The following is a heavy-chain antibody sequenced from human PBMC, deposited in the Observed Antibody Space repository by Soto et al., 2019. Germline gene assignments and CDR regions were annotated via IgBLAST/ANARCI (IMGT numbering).Heavy chain of an antibody. CDR1: GFTFSSYA. Sequence: GGSLRLSCAASGFTFSSYAMHWVRQAPGKGLEYVSAISSNGGSTYYANSVKGRFTISRDNSKNTLYLQMGSLRAEDMAVYYCARVGVNSGSYPGSIYYYGMDVWGQGTTVTVSS. V-gene: IGHV3-64*01. CDR3: ARVGVNSGSYPGSIYYYGMDV. D-gene: IGHD1-26*01. CDR2: ISSNGGST. J-gene: IGHJ6*02.